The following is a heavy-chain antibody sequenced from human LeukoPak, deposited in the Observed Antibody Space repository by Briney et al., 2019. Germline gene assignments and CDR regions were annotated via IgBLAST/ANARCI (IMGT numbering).Heavy chain of an antibody. J-gene: IGHJ6*03. D-gene: IGHD2-15*01. V-gene: IGHV1-2*02. CDR3: ARDYCSGGSCYSFYYYYYMDV. CDR1: GYTFTGYY. Sequence: ASVKVSCKASGYTFTGYYMHWVRQAPGQGLEWRGWINPNSGGTNYAQKFQGRVTMTRDTSISTAYMELSRLRSDDTAVYYWARDYCSGGSCYSFYYYYYMDVWGKGTTVTVSS. CDR2: INPNSGGT.